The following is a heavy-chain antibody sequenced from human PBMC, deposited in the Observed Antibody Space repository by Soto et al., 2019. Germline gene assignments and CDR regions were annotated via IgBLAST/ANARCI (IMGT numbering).Heavy chain of an antibody. J-gene: IGHJ4*02. CDR3: LAGETNYFDF. V-gene: IGHV3-74*01. D-gene: IGHD3-10*01. CDR2: INSDGGTT. Sequence: EVRLVESGGGLVQPGGSLRLSFAGSGLTLSRYWMHWVRQGPGKGLVWVSRINSDGGTTTYADSVKGRFTISRDNAKNTVDLQMNSLRAEDTAVYYCLAGETNYFDFWGQGTLVTVSS. CDR1: GLTLSRYW.